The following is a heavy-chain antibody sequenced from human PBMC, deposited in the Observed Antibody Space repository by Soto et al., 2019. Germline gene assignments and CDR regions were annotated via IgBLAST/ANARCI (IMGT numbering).Heavy chain of an antibody. Sequence: QVQLQESGPGLVKPSQTLSLTCTVSGGSISSGDYYWSWIRQPPGKGLEWIGYIYYSGSTYYNPSLKSRVTLSVDTSENQFSLKLTSVTAADTAVYYCARAQGSGFLVSWGQGTLGTVSS. CDR1: GGSISSGDYY. D-gene: IGHD3-10*01. CDR2: IYYSGST. CDR3: ARAQGSGFLVS. J-gene: IGHJ4*02. V-gene: IGHV4-30-4*01.